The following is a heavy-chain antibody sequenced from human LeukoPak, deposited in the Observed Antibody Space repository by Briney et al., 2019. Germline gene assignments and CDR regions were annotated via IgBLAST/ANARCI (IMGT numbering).Heavy chain of an antibody. J-gene: IGHJ3*02. Sequence: ASVKVSCKASGYTFTGYYMQWVRQAPGQGLEWMGWINPNSGGTKFAQKFQGRVTMTRDTPISTVYMELSRLRSDDTAVYYCARVGRGAFDIWGQGTMVTVSS. V-gene: IGHV1-2*02. CDR3: ARVGRGAFDI. CDR1: GYTFTGYY. D-gene: IGHD3-10*01. CDR2: INPNSGGT.